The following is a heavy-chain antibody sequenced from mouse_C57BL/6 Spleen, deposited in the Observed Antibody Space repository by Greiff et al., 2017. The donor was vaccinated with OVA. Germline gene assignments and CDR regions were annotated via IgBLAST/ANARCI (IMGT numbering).Heavy chain of an antibody. CDR2: INYDGSST. D-gene: IGHD2-1*01. CDR3: ARVGGNYPYYYAMDY. V-gene: IGHV5-16*01. Sequence: EVKLMESEGGLVQPGSSMKLSCTASGFTFSDCYMAWVRQVPEKGLEWVANINYDGSSTYYLDSLKSRFIISRDNAKNILYLQMSSLKSEDTATYYCARVGGNYPYYYAMDYWGQGTSVTVSS. CDR1: GFTFSDCY. J-gene: IGHJ4*01.